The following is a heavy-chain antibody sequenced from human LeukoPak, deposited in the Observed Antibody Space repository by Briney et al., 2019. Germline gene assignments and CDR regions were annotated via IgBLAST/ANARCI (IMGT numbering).Heavy chain of an antibody. CDR1: GGSISSGDYY. Sequence: SQTLSLTCTVSGGSISSGDYYWSWIRQPPGKGLEWIGYIYYSGSTYYNPSLKSRVTISVDTSKNQFSLKLSSVTAADTAVYYCARGDGSGSYEDYWGQGTLVTVSS. D-gene: IGHD3-10*01. J-gene: IGHJ4*02. CDR2: IYYSGST. CDR3: ARGDGSGSYEDY. V-gene: IGHV4-30-4*01.